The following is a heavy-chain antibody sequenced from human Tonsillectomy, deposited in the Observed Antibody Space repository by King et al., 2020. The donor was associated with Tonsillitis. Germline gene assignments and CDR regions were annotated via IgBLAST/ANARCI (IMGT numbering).Heavy chain of an antibody. Sequence: LQLVQSGAEVKKPGSSVKVSCKASGGTFSSYAISWVRQAPGQGLEWMGRIIPIFGIAHYGQKFQGRVTITADKTTSTAYRELSSLRSEEPAVYYCAVEGVDIAATTDSTCDYWGQGTPVTVSS. J-gene: IGHJ4*02. CDR3: AVEGVDIAATTDSTCDY. D-gene: IGHD5-12*01. CDR1: GGTFSSYA. CDR2: IIPIFGIA. V-gene: IGHV1-69*09.